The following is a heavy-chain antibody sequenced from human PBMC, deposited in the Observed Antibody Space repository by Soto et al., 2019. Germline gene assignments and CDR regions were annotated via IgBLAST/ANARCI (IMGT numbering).Heavy chain of an antibody. J-gene: IGHJ6*02. V-gene: IGHV1-69*01. CDR2: IIPIFGTA. Sequence: QVQLVQSGAEVKKPGSSVKVSCKASGGTFSSYAISWVRQAPGQGLEWMGGIIPIFGTANYAQKLQGRVTITADESTSTAYMELSSLRSEDTAVYYCARKGDIVAKLPIGEQDYYYYYGMDVWGQGSTVTVSS. D-gene: IGHD5-12*01. CDR3: ARKGDIVAKLPIGEQDYYYYYGMDV. CDR1: GGTFSSYA.